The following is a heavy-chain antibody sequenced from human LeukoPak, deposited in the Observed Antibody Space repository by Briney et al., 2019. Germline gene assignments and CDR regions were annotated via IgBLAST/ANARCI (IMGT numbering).Heavy chain of an antibody. J-gene: IGHJ3*02. V-gene: IGHV3-9*03. Sequence: GGYLRLSCAASGFSFDDFVMHWIRQAPGKGLEWVSSISWNSISVGYADSVKGRFTISRDNAKNSLYLQMSSLRTEDMALYYCARETWNAFDIWGQGTMVTVSS. CDR2: ISWNSISV. CDR1: GFSFDDFV. D-gene: IGHD1-1*01. CDR3: ARETWNAFDI.